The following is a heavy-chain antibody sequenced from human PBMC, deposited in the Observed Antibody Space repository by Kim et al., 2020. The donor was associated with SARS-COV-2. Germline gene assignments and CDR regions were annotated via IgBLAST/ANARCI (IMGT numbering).Heavy chain of an antibody. CDR3: ASHERFLEWLFRDY. Sequence: SETLSLTCTVSGGSISSSSYYWGWIRQPPGKGLEWIGSIYYSGSTYYNPSLKSRVTISVDTSKNQFSLKLSSVTAADTAVYYCASHERFLEWLFRDYWGQGTLVTVSS. V-gene: IGHV4-39*01. D-gene: IGHD3-3*01. CDR2: IYYSGST. J-gene: IGHJ4*02. CDR1: GGSISSSSYY.